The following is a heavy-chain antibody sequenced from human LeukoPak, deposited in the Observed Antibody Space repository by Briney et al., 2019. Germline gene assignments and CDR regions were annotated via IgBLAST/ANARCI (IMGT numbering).Heavy chain of an antibody. V-gene: IGHV4-31*03. D-gene: IGHD6-6*01. CDR3: ASAPYSSSSVDY. CDR2: ISYSGST. Sequence: PSQTLSLTCTVSGGSISSGGYFWSWIRQHPGKGLEWIGYISYSGSTYYNPSLKSRVTISVDTSKNQFSLKLSSVSAADTAVYYCASAPYSSSSVDYWDQGTLVTVSS. CDR1: GGSISSGGYF. J-gene: IGHJ4*02.